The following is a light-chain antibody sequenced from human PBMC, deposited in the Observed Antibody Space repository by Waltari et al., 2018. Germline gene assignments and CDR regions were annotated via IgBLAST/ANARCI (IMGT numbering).Light chain of an antibody. CDR1: TSDVGSYNL. CDR3: CSYAGSGTYV. J-gene: IGLJ1*01. V-gene: IGLV2-23*02. CDR2: EVI. Sequence: QSALTQPASVSGTPGQSTTISCTGTTSDVGSYNLVSRYQHHPGNAPKLMICEVIKWPSGVSKRFSGSKSGNTASLTISGLQAEDEADYYCCSYAGSGTYVFGTGTKVTVL.